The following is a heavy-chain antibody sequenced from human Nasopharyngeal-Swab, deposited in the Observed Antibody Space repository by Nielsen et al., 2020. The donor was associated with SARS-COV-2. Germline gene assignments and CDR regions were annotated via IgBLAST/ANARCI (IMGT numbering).Heavy chain of an antibody. CDR2: ISGFNGDT. J-gene: IGHJ4*02. D-gene: IGHD3-3*01. CDR3: ARDIEEWLVVPSLSFDY. Sequence: ASVKVSCKASGYIFSNYNINWVRQAPGQGPEWMGWISGFNGDTNYAQKFQGRVSITTDTSTTTAYLELRNLRSDDTAVYYCARDIEEWLVVPSLSFDYWGQGTLVTVSS. CDR1: GYIFSNYN. V-gene: IGHV1-18*01.